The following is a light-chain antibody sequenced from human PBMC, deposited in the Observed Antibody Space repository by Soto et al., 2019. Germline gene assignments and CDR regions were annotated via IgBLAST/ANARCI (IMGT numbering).Light chain of an antibody. V-gene: IGKV1-33*01. CDR3: QQYDNLPLT. CDR2: DAS. Sequence: DIQMTQSPSSLSVSVGDRVTLTCQASQDISNYLNWYQQKPGKAPKLLIYDASNLETGVPSRFSGSGSGTDFTFTISSLQPEDIATYYCQQYDNLPLTFGGGTKVDIK. J-gene: IGKJ4*01. CDR1: QDISNY.